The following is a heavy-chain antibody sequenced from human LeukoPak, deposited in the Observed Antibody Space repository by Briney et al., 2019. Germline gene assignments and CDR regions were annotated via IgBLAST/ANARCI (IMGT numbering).Heavy chain of an antibody. CDR1: GYTFTGYY. D-gene: IGHD4-11*01. CDR3: ARLGATVRGFDY. J-gene: IGHJ4*02. CDR2: INPNSGGT. Sequence: ASVKVSCKASGYTFTGYYMHWVRQAPGQGLEWMGRINPNSGGTNYAQKFQGRVTMTRDTSISTAYMELSRLRSDDTAAYYCARLGATVRGFDYWGQGTLVTVSS. V-gene: IGHV1-2*06.